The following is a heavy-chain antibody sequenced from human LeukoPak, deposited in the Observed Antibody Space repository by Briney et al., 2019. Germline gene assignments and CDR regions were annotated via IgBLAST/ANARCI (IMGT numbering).Heavy chain of an antibody. CDR2: IYSGTKT. CDR3: YIPYYDGSSYKGY. Sequence: PGGSLRLSCAASGFTVSGNYMSWVRQSLQKGLEWVSLIYSGTKTYYADSVKGRFTISRDNSKNTLYLQMNSLRAEDTAVYYCYIPYYDGSSYKGYWGQGTLVTVSS. V-gene: IGHV3-53*01. J-gene: IGHJ4*02. CDR1: GFTVSGNY. D-gene: IGHD3-22*01.